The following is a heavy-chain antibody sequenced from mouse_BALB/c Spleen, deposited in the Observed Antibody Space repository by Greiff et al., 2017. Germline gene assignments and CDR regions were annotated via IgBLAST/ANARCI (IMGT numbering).Heavy chain of an antibody. J-gene: IGHJ3*01. CDR2: SRNKANDYTT. V-gene: IGHV7-1*02. Sequence: EVQLVESGAGLVQPGGSLRLSCATSGFTFSDFYMDWVRQPPGKRLEWIAASRNKANDYTTEYSASVKGRFIVSRDTSQSILYLQMNALRAEDTTIYYGARDGGDCDRFAYWGQGTLVTVSA. CDR1: GFTFSDFY. CDR3: ARDGGDCDRFAY.